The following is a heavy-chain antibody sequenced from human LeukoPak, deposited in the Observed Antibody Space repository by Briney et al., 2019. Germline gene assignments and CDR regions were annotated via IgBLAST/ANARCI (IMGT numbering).Heavy chain of an antibody. J-gene: IGHJ4*02. D-gene: IGHD5-12*01. CDR1: GFTFSSYG. CDR2: IWYDGSNK. V-gene: IGHV3-33*01. Sequence: PGRSLRLSCAASGFTFSSYGMHWVRQAPGKGLEWVAVIWYDGSNKYYADSVKGRFTISRDNSKNTLYLQMNSLRAEDTAVYYCASPYSGYGPLDYWGQGTLVTISS. CDR3: ASPYSGYGPLDY.